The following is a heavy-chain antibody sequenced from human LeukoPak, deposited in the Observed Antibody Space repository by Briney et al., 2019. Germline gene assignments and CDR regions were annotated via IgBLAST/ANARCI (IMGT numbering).Heavy chain of an antibody. CDR2: ISRSITYI. Sequence: GGSLRLSCAASAFTFSTYSMNWVRQAPGQGLDWVSSISRSITYIYYADSVKGRFTISRDNAKNSLYLQMNSLRADDTAVYYCARAYNSGWYEDGPLDYWGQGALVTVSS. CDR1: AFTFSTYS. D-gene: IGHD6-19*01. J-gene: IGHJ4*02. CDR3: ARAYNSGWYEDGPLDY. V-gene: IGHV3-21*04.